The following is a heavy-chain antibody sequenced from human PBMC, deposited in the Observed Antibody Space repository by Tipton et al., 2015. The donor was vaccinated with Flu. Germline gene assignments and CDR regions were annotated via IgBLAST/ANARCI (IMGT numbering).Heavy chain of an antibody. CDR1: GDAIRSDYL. Sequence: TLSLTCSVSGDAIRSDYLWGWIRQPPGRGLEWIGTIFRSGSGYLNASLKSRVAISIDTSRNQVSLKLTSLTAADTAVYFCVRRDYSNYVSDPKNWFDSWGQGTLVTVSS. D-gene: IGHD4-11*01. V-gene: IGHV4-38-2*01. CDR3: VRRDYSNYVSDPKNWFDS. CDR2: IFRSGSG. J-gene: IGHJ5*01.